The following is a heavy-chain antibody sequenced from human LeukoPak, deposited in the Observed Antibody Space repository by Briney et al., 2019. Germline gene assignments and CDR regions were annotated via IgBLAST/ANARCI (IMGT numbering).Heavy chain of an antibody. D-gene: IGHD3-10*01. Sequence: GGSLRLSCAASGFTFSDYYMSWIRQAPGKGLEWVSYISSSGSPINYADSVKGRFTISRDNAKNSLYLQMNSLRAEDTAVYYCARAWIPSRITMVRGVIIGWFDPWGQGTLVTVSS. CDR3: ARAWIPSRITMVRGVIIGWFDP. CDR2: ISSSGSPI. CDR1: GFTFSDYY. J-gene: IGHJ5*02. V-gene: IGHV3-11*04.